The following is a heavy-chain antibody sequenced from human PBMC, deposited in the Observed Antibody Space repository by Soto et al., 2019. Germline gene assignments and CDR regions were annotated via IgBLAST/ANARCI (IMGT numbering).Heavy chain of an antibody. J-gene: IGHJ5*02. Sequence: QMRLQESGSGLVKPSQTLSLTCAVSGGSISSGGYAWNWIRQPPGKGLEWIGYIYHSGYTSYNPSLKNRVTISVDKYKNQFSLTLSFVTAADTAVYYCARDSLTGNYFDPWGQGTLVTVSS. D-gene: IGHD1-7*01. CDR3: ARDSLTGNYFDP. V-gene: IGHV4-30-2*01. CDR1: GGSISSGGYA. CDR2: IYHSGYT.